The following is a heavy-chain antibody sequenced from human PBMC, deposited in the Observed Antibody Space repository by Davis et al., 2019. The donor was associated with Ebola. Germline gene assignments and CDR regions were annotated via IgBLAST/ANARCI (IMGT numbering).Heavy chain of an antibody. V-gene: IGHV3-48*04. CDR2: ISSSSSTI. CDR1: GFTFSSYS. J-gene: IGHJ4*02. D-gene: IGHD3-16*02. CDR3: ARDRWPTIVTPYYFDY. Sequence: GESLKISCAASGFTFSSYSMNWVRQAPGKGLEWVSYISSSSSTIYYADSVKGRFTISRDNAKNSLYLQMNSLRAEDTAVYYCARDRWPTIVTPYYFDYWGQGTLVTVSS.